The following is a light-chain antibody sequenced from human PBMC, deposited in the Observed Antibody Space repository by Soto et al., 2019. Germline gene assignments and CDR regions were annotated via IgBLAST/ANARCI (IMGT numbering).Light chain of an antibody. J-gene: IGKJ1*01. V-gene: IGKV1-39*01. CDR1: QSISSY. Sequence: DIQMTQSPSTLSASVGDRVTITCRASQSISSYLKXYQQKPGKAPKLLIYAASSLQSGFPSRFSGSGSGTDFTLTISSLQPEDFATYYCQQSYSTPRTFGQGTKVDIK. CDR2: AAS. CDR3: QQSYSTPRT.